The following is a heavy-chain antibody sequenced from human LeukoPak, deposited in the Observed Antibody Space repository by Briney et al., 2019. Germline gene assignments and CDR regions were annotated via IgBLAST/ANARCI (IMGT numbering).Heavy chain of an antibody. J-gene: IGHJ6*03. Sequence: PGGSLRLSCAASGFTFSSYGMSWVRQAPGKGLEWVANIKQDGSEKYYVDSVKGRFTISRGNAKNSLYLQMNSLRAEDTAVYYCALAGTNYYYYMDVWGKGTTVTVSS. V-gene: IGHV3-7*01. D-gene: IGHD6-19*01. CDR2: IKQDGSEK. CDR3: ALAGTNYYYYMDV. CDR1: GFTFSSYG.